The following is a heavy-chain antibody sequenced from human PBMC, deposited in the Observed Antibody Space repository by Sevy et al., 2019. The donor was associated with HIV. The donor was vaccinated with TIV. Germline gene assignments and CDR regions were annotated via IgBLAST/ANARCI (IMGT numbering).Heavy chain of an antibody. CDR1: GGSISSSSYY. D-gene: IGHD4-4*01. Sequence: SETLSLTCTVSGGSISSSSYYWGWIRQPPGKGPEWIGSIYYSGSTYYNPSLKSRVTISVDTSKNQFSLKLSSVTAADTAVYYCARRTNDYSNYGGLRGYYYGMDVWGQGSTVTVSS. CDR3: ARRTNDYSNYGGLRGYYYGMDV. CDR2: IYYSGST. V-gene: IGHV4-39*01. J-gene: IGHJ6*02.